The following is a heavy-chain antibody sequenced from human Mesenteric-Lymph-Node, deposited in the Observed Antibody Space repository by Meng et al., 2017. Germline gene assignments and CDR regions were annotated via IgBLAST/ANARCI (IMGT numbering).Heavy chain of an antibody. Sequence: VRVRGSGTGLGQLSETLSLPCSASGDSITNHKWWAWVRQPPGKGLEWIGEIPHRGSSAYNPSLKSRVSMSIDKSKNQFSLKLTSVTAADTAVYHCLRGSGGSVWGQGTLVTVSS. D-gene: IGHD3-10*01. J-gene: IGHJ1*01. CDR2: IPHRGSS. CDR3: LRGSGGSV. CDR1: GDSITNHKW. V-gene: IGHV4-4*02.